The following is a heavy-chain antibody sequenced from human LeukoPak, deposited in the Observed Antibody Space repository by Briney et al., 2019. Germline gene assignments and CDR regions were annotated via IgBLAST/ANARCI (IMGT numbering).Heavy chain of an antibody. Sequence: GGSLRLSCAASGFTFSSYSMNWVRQAPGKGLEWVSSISSSSYIYYADSVKGRFTISRDNAKNSLYLQMNSLRAEDTAVYYCARGEVAVAAPYYYGMDVWGQGTTVTVSS. CDR1: GFTFSSYS. CDR3: ARGEVAVAAPYYYGMDV. V-gene: IGHV3-21*01. J-gene: IGHJ6*01. CDR2: ISSSSYI. D-gene: IGHD6-19*01.